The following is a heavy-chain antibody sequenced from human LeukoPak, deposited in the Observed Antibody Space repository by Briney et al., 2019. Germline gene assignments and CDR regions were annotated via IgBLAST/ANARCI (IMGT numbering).Heavy chain of an antibody. CDR1: GGSFSGYY. V-gene: IGHV4-34*01. CDR3: ARATTVVTGLDY. CDR2: INHSGST. J-gene: IGHJ4*02. D-gene: IGHD4-23*01. Sequence: PSETLSLTCAVYGGSFSGYYWSWIRQPPGKGLEWIGEINHSGSTNYNPSLKSRVTISVDTSKNQFSLKLSSVTAADAAVYYCARATTVVTGLDYWGQGTLVTVSS.